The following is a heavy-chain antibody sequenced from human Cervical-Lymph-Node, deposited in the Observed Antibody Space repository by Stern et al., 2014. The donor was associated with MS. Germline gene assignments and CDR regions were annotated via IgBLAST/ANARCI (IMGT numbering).Heavy chain of an antibody. D-gene: IGHD3-16*01. Sequence: QVQLVQSGAEVKRPGSSVKVSCKVSGVTFTSDAFNWVRQAPGQGLEWVGGIIPLFGTTNYAPKFRGRATITANESTGTTYMELRSLKSEDAALYYGAGGDKKFDYWGQGTLVIVSS. J-gene: IGHJ4*01. V-gene: IGHV1-69*12. CDR1: GVTFTSDA. CDR2: IIPLFGTT. CDR3: AGGDKKFDY.